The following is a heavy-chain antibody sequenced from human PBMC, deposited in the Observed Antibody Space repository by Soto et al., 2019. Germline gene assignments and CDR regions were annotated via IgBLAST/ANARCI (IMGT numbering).Heavy chain of an antibody. CDR2: ISAYNGNT. V-gene: IGHV1-18*01. CDR1: GYTFTSYG. Sequence: QVQLVQSGAEVKKPGASVKVSCKASGYTFTSYGISWVRQAPGQGLEWMGWISAYNGNTNYAQKLQGRVTMTTDTSTRTAYMELRSLRSDDTAVYYCAREGGSSTRRGEKEDWYFDLWGRGTLVTVSS. CDR3: AREGGSSTRRGEKEDWYFDL. J-gene: IGHJ2*01. D-gene: IGHD1-26*01.